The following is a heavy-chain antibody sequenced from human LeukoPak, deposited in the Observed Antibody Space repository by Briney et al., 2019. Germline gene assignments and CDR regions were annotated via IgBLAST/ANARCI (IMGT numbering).Heavy chain of an antibody. CDR1: GASISSYY. V-gene: IGHV4-59*08. CDR2: IYYSGSS. Sequence: SETLSLTCTGSGASISSYYWSWIRQPPGKGLEWIGYIYYSGSSNYNPSLKSRVTISVDTSKNQFSLKLSSVTAADTAVYYCARQAYYYDNSGAYWYFDLWGRGTLVTVSS. J-gene: IGHJ2*01. CDR3: ARQAYYYDNSGAYWYFDL. D-gene: IGHD3-22*01.